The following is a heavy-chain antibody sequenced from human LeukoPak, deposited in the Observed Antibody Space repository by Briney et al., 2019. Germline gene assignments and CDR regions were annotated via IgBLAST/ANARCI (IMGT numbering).Heavy chain of an antibody. CDR1: GFTFSDYY. CDR3: ARDRLTTVTTFHFDY. D-gene: IGHD4-17*01. CDR2: ISSSGSAL. Sequence: PGGSLRLSCAASGFTFSDYYMSWIRQAPGKGLEWVSYISSSGSALYYEDSVKGRFTISWDNAKNSLYLQMNSLRAEDTAVYYCARDRLTTVTTFHFDYWGQGTLVTVSS. J-gene: IGHJ4*02. V-gene: IGHV3-11*01.